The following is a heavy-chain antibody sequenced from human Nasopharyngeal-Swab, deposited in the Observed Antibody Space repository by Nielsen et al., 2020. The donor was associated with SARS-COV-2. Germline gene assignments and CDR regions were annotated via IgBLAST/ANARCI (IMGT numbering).Heavy chain of an antibody. V-gene: IGHV1-18*01. J-gene: IGHJ5*02. Sequence: ASVKVSCKASGYTFTSYGISWVRQAPGQGLEWMGWISAYNGNTNYAQKLQGRVTMTEDTSTDTAYMELSSLRSEDTAVYYCATAPPIGRSNWFDPWGQGTLVTVSS. D-gene: IGHD1-26*01. CDR1: GYTFTSYG. CDR2: ISAYNGNT. CDR3: ATAPPIGRSNWFDP.